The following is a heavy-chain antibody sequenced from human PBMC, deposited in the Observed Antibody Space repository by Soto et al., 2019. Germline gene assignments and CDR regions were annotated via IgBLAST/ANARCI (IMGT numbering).Heavy chain of an antibody. Sequence: SETLSLTCTVSGGSISGYYWSWIRQSPGKGLEWIGYIYYTGSPNYNPSLESRVTISVDTSKKHFSLKLSSVAAADTAVYYCARGSDYYQYGMDVWGQGTTVTVSS. CDR2: IYYTGSP. J-gene: IGHJ6*02. CDR3: ARGSDYYQYGMDV. CDR1: GGSISGYY. V-gene: IGHV4-59*01.